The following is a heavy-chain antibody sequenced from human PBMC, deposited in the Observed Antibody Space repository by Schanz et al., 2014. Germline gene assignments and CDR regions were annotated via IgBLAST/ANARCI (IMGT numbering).Heavy chain of an antibody. CDR1: GFTFSSYC. CDR2: INQDGSEK. J-gene: IGHJ4*02. D-gene: IGHD1-1*01. CDR3: ARDGAELYYFDD. V-gene: IGHV3-7*01. Sequence: EVQLVESGGGLVQPGGSLRLSCAASGFTFSSYCINWVRQAPGKGLEWVANINQDGSEKYYVDSVKGRFTISRDNAKNSLYLQMSGLRDEDTAVFYCARDGAELYYFDDWGQGTLVTVSS.